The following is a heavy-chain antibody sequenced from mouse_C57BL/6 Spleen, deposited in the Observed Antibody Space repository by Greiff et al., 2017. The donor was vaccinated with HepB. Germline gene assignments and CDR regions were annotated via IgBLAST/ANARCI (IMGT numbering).Heavy chain of an antibody. V-gene: IGHV1-59*01. J-gene: IGHJ3*01. Sequence: QVQLKESGAELVRPGTSVKLSCKASGYTFTSYWMHWVKQRPGQGLEWIGVIDPSDSYTNYNQKFKGKATLTVDTSSSTAYMPLSSRTSEDSAGYYCATFAYWGQGTLVTVSA. CDR1: GYTFTSYW. CDR3: ATFAY. CDR2: IDPSDSYT.